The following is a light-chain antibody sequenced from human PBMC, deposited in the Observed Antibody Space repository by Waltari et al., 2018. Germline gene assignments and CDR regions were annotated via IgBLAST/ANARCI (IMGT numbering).Light chain of an antibody. Sequence: DIHVTQFTPTLTPSVGDRVTSTCRASQSIRSWLAWYQQKPGNAPKLLIYKASTLQSGIPSRFSGSGSGTYFTLTISSLHPDDFATYYCQQYHTYWAFGQGTKVEIK. CDR2: KAS. CDR3: QQYHTYWA. V-gene: IGKV1-5*03. CDR1: QSIRSW. J-gene: IGKJ1*01.